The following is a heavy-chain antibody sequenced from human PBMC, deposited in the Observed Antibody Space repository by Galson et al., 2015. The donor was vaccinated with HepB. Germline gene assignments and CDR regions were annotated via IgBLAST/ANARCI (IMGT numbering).Heavy chain of an antibody. Sequence: SLRLSCAASGFTFSSNWMHWVRQAPGKGLVWVSRIDTEGSSTSYADSVKGRFTISRDNAKNTLYLRMNSLRAEDTAVYYCARKPLGYSYYDYWGQGTLVTVSS. CDR3: ARKPLGYSYYDY. CDR2: IDTEGSST. D-gene: IGHD5-18*01. J-gene: IGHJ4*02. V-gene: IGHV3-74*01. CDR1: GFTFSSNW.